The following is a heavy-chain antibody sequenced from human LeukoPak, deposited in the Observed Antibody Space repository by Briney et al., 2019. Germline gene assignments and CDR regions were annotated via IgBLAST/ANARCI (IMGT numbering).Heavy chain of an antibody. CDR1: GFTFDDYT. CDR2: ISWDGGST. D-gene: IGHD1-26*01. J-gene: IGHJ6*02. CDR3: AKVFTGSYNRAPPRYYYGMDV. V-gene: IGHV3-43*01. Sequence: GGSLRLSCAASGFTFDDYTMHWVRQAPGKGLEWVSLISWDGGSTYYADSVKGRFTISRDNSKNSLYLQMNSLRTEDTALYYCAKVFTGSYNRAPPRYYYGMDVWGQGTTVTVSS.